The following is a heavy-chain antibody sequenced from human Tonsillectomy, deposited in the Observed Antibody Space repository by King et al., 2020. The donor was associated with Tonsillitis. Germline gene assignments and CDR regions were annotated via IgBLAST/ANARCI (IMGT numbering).Heavy chain of an antibody. CDR2: IYPGDSET. CDR1: GYSFTSYW. J-gene: IGHJ2*01. D-gene: IGHD3-22*01. V-gene: IGHV5-51*01. Sequence: VQLVESGAEVKKPGESLKISCKGSGYSFTSYWIGWVRQMPGKGLEWMGIIYPGDSETRYSPSFQGQVTISADKSSSTAYLQWSSLKASDTAMYYCARPRYYDTSGSSWYFDLWGRGTLVTVSS. CDR3: ARPRYYDTSGSSWYFDL.